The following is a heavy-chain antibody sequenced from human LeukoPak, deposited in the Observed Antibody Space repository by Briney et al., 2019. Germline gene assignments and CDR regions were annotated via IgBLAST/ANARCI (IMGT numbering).Heavy chain of an antibody. Sequence: PGGSLRLSCAASGFTFSSYEMNWLRQAPGKGLEWVSYISSSGSTIYYADPVEGRFNISRDNAKNSLYLQMNSLRAEDAAIYYCATDRRLASFDYGGQGTLVTVSS. CDR1: GFTFSSYE. CDR3: ATDRRLASFDY. V-gene: IGHV3-48*03. J-gene: IGHJ4*02. CDR2: ISSSGSTI. D-gene: IGHD6-25*01.